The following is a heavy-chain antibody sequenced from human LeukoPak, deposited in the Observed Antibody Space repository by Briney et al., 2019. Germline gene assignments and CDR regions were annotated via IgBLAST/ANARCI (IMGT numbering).Heavy chain of an antibody. V-gene: IGHV3-74*01. CDR3: AKSRRYDILTGYFQGPSDAFDI. Sequence: GGSLRLSCAASGFTFRSYWMDWVRQAPGKGLVWVSRINRDGSSTNYGDSVKGRFTISRDNAKNTLYLQMNSLRAEDTALYYCAKSRRYDILTGYFQGPSDAFDIWGQGTMVTVSS. J-gene: IGHJ3*02. CDR1: GFTFRSYW. CDR2: INRDGSST. D-gene: IGHD3-9*01.